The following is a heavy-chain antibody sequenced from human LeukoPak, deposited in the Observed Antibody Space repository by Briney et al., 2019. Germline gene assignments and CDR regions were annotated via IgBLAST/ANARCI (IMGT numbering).Heavy chain of an antibody. V-gene: IGHV4-59*08. CDR3: VLLVAAAGTFDY. CDR1: GGSISSYY. CDR2: IYYSGST. D-gene: IGHD6-13*01. J-gene: IGHJ4*02. Sequence: SETLSLTCTVSGGSISSYYWSWIRQPPGKGLEWIGYIYYSGSTNYNPSLKSRVTISVDTSKNQFSLKLSSVTAADTAVYYCVLLVAAAGTFDYWGQGTLVTVSS.